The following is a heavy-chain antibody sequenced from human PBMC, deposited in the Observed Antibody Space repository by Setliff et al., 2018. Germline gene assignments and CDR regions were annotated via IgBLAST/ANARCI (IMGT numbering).Heavy chain of an antibody. Sequence: GESLKISCAASEFTFRNYYTHWVRQAPGKGLMWVSYIKSDGSNTHYADSVEGRFTISRDNAKNTLYLQMNSLRAEDTAVYYCAGGRGWRFDDWGQGTLVTVSS. CDR1: EFTFRNYY. CDR3: AGGRGWRFDD. J-gene: IGHJ4*02. D-gene: IGHD6-19*01. V-gene: IGHV3-74*01. CDR2: IKSDGSNT.